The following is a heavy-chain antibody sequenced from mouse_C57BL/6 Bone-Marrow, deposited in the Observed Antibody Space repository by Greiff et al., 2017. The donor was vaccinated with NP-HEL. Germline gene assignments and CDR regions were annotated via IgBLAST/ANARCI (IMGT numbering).Heavy chain of an antibody. V-gene: IGHV1-81*01. Sequence: VQLQQSGAELARPGASVKLSCKASGYTFTSYGISWVKQRTGQGLEWIGEIYPRSGNTYYNEKFKGKATLTADKSSSTAYMELRSLTSEDSAVYFCASGSSYDFDDWGQGTTLTVSS. D-gene: IGHD1-1*01. CDR3: ASGSSYDFDD. CDR2: IYPRSGNT. CDR1: GYTFTSYG. J-gene: IGHJ2*01.